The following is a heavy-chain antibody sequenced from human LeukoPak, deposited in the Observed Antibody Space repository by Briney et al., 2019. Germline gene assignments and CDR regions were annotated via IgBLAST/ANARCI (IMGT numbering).Heavy chain of an antibody. CDR1: GGSISSSSYH. J-gene: IGHJ5*02. Sequence: SETLSLTCTVSGGSISSSSYHWGWIRQPPGKGLEWIGSIYYSGSTYYNPSLKSRVTISVDTSKNQFSLKLSSVTAADTAVYYCARYYDSSRSLFDPWGQGTLVTVSS. CDR3: ARYYDSSRSLFDP. D-gene: IGHD3-22*01. V-gene: IGHV4-39*01. CDR2: IYYSGST.